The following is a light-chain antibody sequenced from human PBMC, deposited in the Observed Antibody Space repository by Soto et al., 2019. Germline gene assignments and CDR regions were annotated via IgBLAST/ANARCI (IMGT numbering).Light chain of an antibody. V-gene: IGLV7-43*01. CDR1: TGAVTSGYY. J-gene: IGLJ2*01. CDR2: STN. CDR3: LLYYGGQLGV. Sequence: TVVTQEPSLTVSPGGTVTLTCASSTGAVTSGYYPNWFQQKPGQAPRALIYSTNNKYSWTPARFSGSLLGGKAALTLSGVQPEDEADYYSLLYYGGQLGVFGGGTKLTVL.